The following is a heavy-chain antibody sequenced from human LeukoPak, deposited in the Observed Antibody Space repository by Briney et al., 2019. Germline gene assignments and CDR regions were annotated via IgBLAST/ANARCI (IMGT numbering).Heavy chain of an antibody. D-gene: IGHD2-15*01. J-gene: IGHJ6*03. V-gene: IGHV1-18*01. CDR2: ISAYNGNT. CDR1: GYTFTSYG. CDR3: ARLYCSGGSCYYYYYMDV. Sequence: ASXXVSCKASGYTFTSYGISWVRQAPGQGLEWMGWISAYNGNTNYAQKLQGRVTMTTDTSTSTAYMELRSLRSDDTAVYYCARLYCSGGSCYYYYYMDVWGKGTTVTVSS.